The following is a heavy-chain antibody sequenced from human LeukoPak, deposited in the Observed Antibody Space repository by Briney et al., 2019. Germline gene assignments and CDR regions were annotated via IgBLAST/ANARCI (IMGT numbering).Heavy chain of an antibody. V-gene: IGHV3-23*01. CDR3: AKNNWNDMPFVDD. J-gene: IGHJ4*02. Sequence: GGSLRLSCITSGFTFSNCAMTWVRQAPGKGLEWVSTISGSGVGTYYADSVKGRFTISRYNFKNTLYLQMNSLRAEDTAVYYCAKNNWNDMPFVDDWGQGTLVTVSS. CDR2: ISGSGVGT. CDR1: GFTFSNCA. D-gene: IGHD1-20*01.